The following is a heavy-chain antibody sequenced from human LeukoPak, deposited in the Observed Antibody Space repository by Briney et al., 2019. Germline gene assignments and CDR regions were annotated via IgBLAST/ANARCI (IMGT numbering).Heavy chain of an antibody. V-gene: IGHV4-38-2*02. CDR1: GYSISSGYY. CDR2: IYHSGSA. Sequence: SETLSLTCTVSGYSISSGYYWGWIRQPPGKGLEWIGSIYHSGSANYNPSLKSRVTMSVDTSKNQFSLKLSSVTAADTAVYYCARGTYGSGSFDYWGQGTLVTVSS. D-gene: IGHD3-10*01. J-gene: IGHJ4*02. CDR3: ARGTYGSGSFDY.